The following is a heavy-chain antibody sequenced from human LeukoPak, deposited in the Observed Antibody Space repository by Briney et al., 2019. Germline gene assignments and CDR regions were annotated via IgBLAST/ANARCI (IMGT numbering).Heavy chain of an antibody. V-gene: IGHV3-66*02. CDR1: GFSLSSNY. CDR2: IYTGGTT. D-gene: IGHD6-19*01. CDR3: ARDKLGSGYSSDFDY. J-gene: IGHJ4*02. Sequence: PGGSLRLSCAASGFSLSSNYMNGVRPPPGKGLEWVSAIYTGGTTYYADSVKGRFTITRDNSKNTLYLLMNSLRAEDTAVYYCARDKLGSGYSSDFDYWGQGTLVTVSS.